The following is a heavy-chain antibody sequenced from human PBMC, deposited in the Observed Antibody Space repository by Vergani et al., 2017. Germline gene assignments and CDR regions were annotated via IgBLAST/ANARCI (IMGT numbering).Heavy chain of an antibody. J-gene: IGHJ3*02. CDR2: IIPIFGTA. D-gene: IGHD6-13*01. Sequence: QVQLVQSGAEVKKPGSPVKVSCKASGGPFSSYAISWVRQAPGQGLEWMGGIIPIFGTANYAQKFQGRVTITADESTSTAYMELSSLRSEDTAVYYCARDRRAADSHPDAFDIWGQGTMVTVSS. V-gene: IGHV1-69*01. CDR1: GGPFSSYA. CDR3: ARDRRAADSHPDAFDI.